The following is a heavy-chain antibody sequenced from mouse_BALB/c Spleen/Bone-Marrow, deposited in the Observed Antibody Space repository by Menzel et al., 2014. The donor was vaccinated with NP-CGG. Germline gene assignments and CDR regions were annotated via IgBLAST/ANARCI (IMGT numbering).Heavy chain of an antibody. J-gene: IGHJ2*01. CDR3: ARIYYGNYVNY. D-gene: IGHD2-1*01. V-gene: IGHV5-6*01. Sequence: EVKLVESGGALVKPGGSLKLSCAASGFTFSSYGMSWVRQTPDKRLEWVATISSGGSYTYYPDSVKGRFTISRDNAKNTLYLQMSSLKSEDTAMYYCARIYYGNYVNYWGQGTTLTGAS. CDR1: GFTFSSYG. CDR2: ISSGGSYT.